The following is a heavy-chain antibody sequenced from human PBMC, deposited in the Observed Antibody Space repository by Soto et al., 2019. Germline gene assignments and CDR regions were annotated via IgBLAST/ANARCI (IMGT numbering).Heavy chain of an antibody. D-gene: IGHD1-1*01. Sequence: PSETLSLTCTLSGGSVRAPDWWNWVRQSPDKGLEWIAEVHISGHSNYNPSLRSLVSVSIDSSKNQFYLNLNSVTAADTAIYYCARVRQGCSANNCYFDPWGQGTQVTVSS. CDR2: VHISGHS. V-gene: IGHV4-4*02. CDR3: ARVRQGCSANNCYFDP. CDR1: GGSVRAPDW. J-gene: IGHJ5*01.